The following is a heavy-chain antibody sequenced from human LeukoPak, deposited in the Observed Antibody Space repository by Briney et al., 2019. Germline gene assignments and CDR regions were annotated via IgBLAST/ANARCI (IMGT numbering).Heavy chain of an antibody. Sequence: GGSLRLSCAASGFTFSSYAMSWVRRAPGKGLEWVSAISGSGGSTYYADSVKGRFTISRDNSKNTLYLQMNSLRAEDTAVYYCAKDLEGCSSTSCYDYYYYYGMDVWGQGTTVTVSS. CDR1: GFTFSSYA. CDR2: ISGSGGST. J-gene: IGHJ6*02. D-gene: IGHD2-2*01. V-gene: IGHV3-23*01. CDR3: AKDLEGCSSTSCYDYYYYYGMDV.